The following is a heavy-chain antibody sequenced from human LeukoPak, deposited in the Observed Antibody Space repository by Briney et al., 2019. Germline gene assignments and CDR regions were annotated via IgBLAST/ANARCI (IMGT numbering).Heavy chain of an antibody. CDR1: GFTFSSYA. J-gene: IGHJ6*02. D-gene: IGHD1-26*01. V-gene: IGHV3-30-3*01. Sequence: GRSLRLSCAASGFTFSSYAMHWVRQAPGKGLEWVAVISYDGSNNYYADSVKGRSTISRDNSKNTLYLQMNSLRVEDTAVYYCARPTGWGAHQVSYGMDVWGQGTTVTVSS. CDR2: ISYDGSNN. CDR3: ARPTGWGAHQVSYGMDV.